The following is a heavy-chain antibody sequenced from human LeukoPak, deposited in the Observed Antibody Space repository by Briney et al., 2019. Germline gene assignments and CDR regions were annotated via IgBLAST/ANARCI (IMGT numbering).Heavy chain of an antibody. CDR2: IYYSGST. Sequence: SGTLSLTCTVSGGSISSYYWSWIRQPPGKGLEWIGYIYYSGSTNYNPSLKSRVTISVDTSKNQFSLKLSSVTAADTAVYYCARDRGGMDVWGQGTTVTVSS. CDR1: GGSISSYY. CDR3: ARDRGGMDV. V-gene: IGHV4-59*01. J-gene: IGHJ6*02. D-gene: IGHD3-10*01.